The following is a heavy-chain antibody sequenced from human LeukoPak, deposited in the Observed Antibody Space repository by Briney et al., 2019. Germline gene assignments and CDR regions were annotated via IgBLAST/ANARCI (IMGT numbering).Heavy chain of an antibody. D-gene: IGHD5-12*01. V-gene: IGHV1-18*01. CDR2: ISAYNGNT. Sequence: SLNGSSQATGFTFASHGIRWVRPATGPGLEWMGWISAYNGNTNYAQKLPGRVTMTTATSTSTAYMELRSLRSDDTAVYYCARSAGTLRSFDYWGQGTLVTVSS. CDR3: ARSAGTLRSFDY. J-gene: IGHJ4*02. CDR1: GFTFASHG.